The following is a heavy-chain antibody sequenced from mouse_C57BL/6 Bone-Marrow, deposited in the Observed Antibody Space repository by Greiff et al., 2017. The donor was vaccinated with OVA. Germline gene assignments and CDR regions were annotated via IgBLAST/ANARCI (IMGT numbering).Heavy chain of an antibody. CDR1: GFTFSSYG. D-gene: IGHD4-1*01. CDR2: ISSGGSYT. J-gene: IGHJ1*03. CDR3: ARRLTGKYFDV. Sequence: EVHLVESGGDLVKPGGSLKLSCAASGFTFSSYGMSWVRQTPDKRLEWVATISSGGSYTYYPDSVKGRFTISRDNAKNTLYLQMSSLKSEDTAMYYCARRLTGKYFDVWGTGTTVTVSS. V-gene: IGHV5-6*01.